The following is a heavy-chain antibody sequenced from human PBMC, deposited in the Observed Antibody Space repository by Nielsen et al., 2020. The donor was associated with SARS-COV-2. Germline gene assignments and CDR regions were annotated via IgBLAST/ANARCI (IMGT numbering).Heavy chain of an antibody. CDR1: GFTFNAYA. Sequence: GESLKISCAASGFTFNAYAMHWVRQAPGKGLEWVAFISYDANNKYYADSVKGRFTISRDNSKNSLYLQMNSLRAEDTAVYYCARDGPTRATATDYWGQGTLVTVSS. CDR2: ISYDANNK. CDR3: ARDGPTRATATDY. D-gene: IGHD2-2*01. J-gene: IGHJ4*02. V-gene: IGHV3-30*03.